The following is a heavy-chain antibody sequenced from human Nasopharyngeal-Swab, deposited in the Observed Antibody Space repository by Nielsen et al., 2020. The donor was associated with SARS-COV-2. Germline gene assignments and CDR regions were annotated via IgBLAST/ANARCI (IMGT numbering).Heavy chain of an antibody. V-gene: IGHV3-30-3*01. Sequence: GESLKISCAASGFTFSSYAMHWVRQAPGKGLEWVAVISYDGSNKYYADSVKGRFTISRDNSKNTLYPQMNSLRAEDTAVYYCAKAVAPSSSWGQGTLVTVSS. J-gene: IGHJ5*02. D-gene: IGHD6-6*01. CDR1: GFTFSSYA. CDR2: ISYDGSNK. CDR3: AKAVAPSSS.